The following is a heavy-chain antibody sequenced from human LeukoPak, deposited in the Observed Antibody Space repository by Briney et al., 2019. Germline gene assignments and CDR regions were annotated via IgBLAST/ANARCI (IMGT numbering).Heavy chain of an antibody. D-gene: IGHD6-13*01. Sequence: GGSLRLSCAASGFTFSTYWMNWVRQAPGKGLEWVASIKEDGSEKYYVDSVKGRFTISRDNAKNSLYLQMNSLRAEDTALYYCARGPGYWGQGTMVTVSS. J-gene: IGHJ3*01. V-gene: IGHV3-7*01. CDR3: ARGPGY. CDR2: IKEDGSEK. CDR1: GFTFSTYW.